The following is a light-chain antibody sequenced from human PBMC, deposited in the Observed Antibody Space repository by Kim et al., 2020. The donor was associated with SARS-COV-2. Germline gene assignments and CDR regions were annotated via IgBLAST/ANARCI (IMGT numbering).Light chain of an antibody. CDR3: QVWDSSSDHRV. CDR1: NIGSKS. V-gene: IGLV3-21*04. Sequence: PGKTARITCGGSNIGSKSVRWYQQKPGQAPVLVIYYDSDRPSGIPERFSGSNSGNTATLTISRVEAGDEADYYCQVWDSSSDHRVFGGGTQLTVL. CDR2: YDS. J-gene: IGLJ3*02.